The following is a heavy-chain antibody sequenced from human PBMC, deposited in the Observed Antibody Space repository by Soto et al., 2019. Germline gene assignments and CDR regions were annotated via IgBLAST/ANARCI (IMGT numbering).Heavy chain of an antibody. CDR2: ISYDGSNK. CDR1: GFTFSSYG. CDR3: AKDIVGQWPPNSGLGPADGGLDV. V-gene: IGHV3-30*18. Sequence: GGSLRLSWAASGFTFSSYGMHWVRQAPGKGLEWVAVISYDGSNKYYAGSVKGRFTISRDNSKNTLYLQMNSLRAEDTAVYYCAKDIVGQWPPNSGLGPADGGLDVWGQGTTVTVSS. D-gene: IGHD6-19*01. J-gene: IGHJ6*02.